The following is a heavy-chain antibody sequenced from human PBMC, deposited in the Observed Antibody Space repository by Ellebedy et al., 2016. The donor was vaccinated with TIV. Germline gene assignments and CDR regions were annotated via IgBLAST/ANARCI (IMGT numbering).Heavy chain of an antibody. CDR3: ARGPYMSGWYRNWFDP. Sequence: SQTLSLTCAVYGGSFSGYYWSWIRQPPGKGLEWIGEINHSGSTNYNPSLKSRVTISVDTSTNQFSLKLNSVTAADTAVYYCARGPYMSGWYRNWFDPWGQGTLVTVSS. V-gene: IGHV4-34*01. D-gene: IGHD6-19*01. J-gene: IGHJ5*02. CDR2: INHSGST. CDR1: GGSFSGYY.